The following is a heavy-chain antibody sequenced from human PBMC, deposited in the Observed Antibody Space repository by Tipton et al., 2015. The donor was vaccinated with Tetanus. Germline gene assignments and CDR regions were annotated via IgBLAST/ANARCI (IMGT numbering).Heavy chain of an antibody. Sequence: SLRLSCAASGFTFDDYAMHWVRQAPGKGLEWVSGISWNSGSIGYADSVKGRFTISRDNAKNSLYLQMNSLRAEDTALYYCAKDFFYYDSSGLSDYRGQGTLVTVSS. CDR2: ISWNSGSI. V-gene: IGHV3-9*01. J-gene: IGHJ4*02. D-gene: IGHD3-22*01. CDR1: GFTFDDYA. CDR3: AKDFFYYDSSGLSDY.